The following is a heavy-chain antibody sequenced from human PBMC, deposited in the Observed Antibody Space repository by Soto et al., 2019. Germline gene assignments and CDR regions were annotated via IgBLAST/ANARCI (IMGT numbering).Heavy chain of an antibody. V-gene: IGHV3-30-3*01. CDR1: GFTFSSYA. CDR3: ARSLAFWSGIEPNNWFDP. CDR2: MSYDGSKK. Sequence: GGSLRLSCAASGFTFSSYAFHWVRQAPGKGLEWVAVMSYDGSKKYYADSVKGRFTISRDNSKNTLYLQLNSLRAEDTAVYYCARSLAFWSGIEPNNWFDPWGQGTLVTVSS. D-gene: IGHD3-3*01. J-gene: IGHJ5*02.